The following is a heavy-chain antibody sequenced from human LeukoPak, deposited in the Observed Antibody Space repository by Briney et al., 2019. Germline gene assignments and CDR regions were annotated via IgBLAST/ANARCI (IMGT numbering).Heavy chain of an antibody. CDR2: IIPIFGTA. J-gene: IGHJ4*02. V-gene: IGHV1-69*05. Sequence: SVKVSCKASGGTFSSYAISWVRQAPGQGLEWMGGIIPIFGTANYAQKFQGRVTITTDESTSTAYMELSSLRSEDTAVYYCARYYPMGEYYFDYWGQGTLVTVSS. CDR1: GGTFSSYA. D-gene: IGHD1-26*01. CDR3: ARYYPMGEYYFDY.